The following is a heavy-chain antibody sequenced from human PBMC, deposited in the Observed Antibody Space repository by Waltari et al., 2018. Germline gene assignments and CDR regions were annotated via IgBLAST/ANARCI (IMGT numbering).Heavy chain of an antibody. CDR2: TTTDGSLT. J-gene: IGHJ4*02. CDR3: VRGSLNPGFDY. Sequence: EVQLVESGGGLVQPGGSLRLSCAVSGFTFSSYWMHWSRQTPWEGLGCLSGTTTDGSLTTYADSVEGRFTMSRDNAKDTVYLQMNSLRAEDTAIYYCVRGSLNPGFDYWGQGTLVTVSS. CDR1: GFTFSSYW. V-gene: IGHV3-74*01.